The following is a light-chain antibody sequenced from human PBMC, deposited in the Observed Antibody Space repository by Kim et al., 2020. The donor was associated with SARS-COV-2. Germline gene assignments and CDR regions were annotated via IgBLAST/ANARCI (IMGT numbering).Light chain of an antibody. CDR3: SSYTSSSTLV. V-gene: IGLV2-14*03. CDR2: DVS. J-gene: IGLJ7*01. CDR1: SSDVGGYNY. Sequence: GQSITTSCTGTSSDVGGYNYVSWYQQHPGKAPKRMIYDVSNRPSGVSNRFSGSKSGNTASLTISGLQAEDEADYYCSSYTSSSTLVFGGGTQLTVL.